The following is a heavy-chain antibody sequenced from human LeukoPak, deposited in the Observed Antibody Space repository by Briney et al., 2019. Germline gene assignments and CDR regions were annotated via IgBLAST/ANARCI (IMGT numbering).Heavy chain of an antibody. J-gene: IGHJ6*02. CDR3: ARDYYDSRGYYYGMDV. CDR1: GFTFSSYS. Sequence: GGSLRLSCAASGFTFSSYSMNWVRQAPGKGLEWVSSISSSSSYIYYADSVKGRFTISRDNAKNSLYLQMNSLRAEDTAVYYCARDYYDSRGYYYGMDVWGQGTTVTVSS. CDR2: ISSSSSYI. D-gene: IGHD3-22*01. V-gene: IGHV3-21*01.